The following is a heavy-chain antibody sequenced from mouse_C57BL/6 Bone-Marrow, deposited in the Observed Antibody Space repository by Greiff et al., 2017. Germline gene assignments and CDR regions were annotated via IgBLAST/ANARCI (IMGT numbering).Heavy chain of an antibody. CDR3: ARDRKGFAY. CDR2: ISDGGSYT. J-gene: IGHJ3*01. Sequence: EVQVVESGGGLVKPGGSLKLSCAASGFTFSSYAMSWVRQTPEKRLEWVATISDGGSYTYYPDNVKGRFTISRDNAKNNLYLQRSHLKSEDTAMYYCARDRKGFAYWGQGTLVTVSA. V-gene: IGHV5-4*01. CDR1: GFTFSSYA.